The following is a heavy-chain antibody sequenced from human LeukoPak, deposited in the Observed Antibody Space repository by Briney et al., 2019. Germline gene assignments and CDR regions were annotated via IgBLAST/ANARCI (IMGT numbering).Heavy chain of an antibody. Sequence: SQTLSLTCAISGDSVSSKSAAWNWIRLSPSRGLEWLGRTYYRSKWYCEYAVSVRSRITVNPDTSKNQFSLHLNSVTPEDTAVYYCATWRFDYWGQGTLVTVSS. CDR1: GDSVSSKSAA. V-gene: IGHV6-1*01. J-gene: IGHJ4*02. CDR2: TYYRSKWYC. CDR3: ATWRFDY.